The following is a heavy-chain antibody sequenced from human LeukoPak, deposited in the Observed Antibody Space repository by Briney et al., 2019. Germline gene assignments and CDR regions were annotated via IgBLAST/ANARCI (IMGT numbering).Heavy chain of an antibody. J-gene: IGHJ4*02. CDR1: GYTFTGYY. CDR2: INPNSGGT. V-gene: IGHV1-2*02. Sequence: ASVKVPCKASGYTFTGYYMHWVRQAPGQGLEWMGWINPNSGGTNYAQKFQGRVTMTRDTSISTAYMELSRLRSDDTAVYYCAIGSIAARPIRGVDYWGQGTLVTVSS. D-gene: IGHD6-6*01. CDR3: AIGSIAARPIRGVDY.